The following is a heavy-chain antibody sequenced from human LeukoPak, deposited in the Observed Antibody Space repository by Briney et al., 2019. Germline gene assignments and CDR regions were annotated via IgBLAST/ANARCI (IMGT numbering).Heavy chain of an antibody. CDR1: GFTFSSYE. CDR3: ARSVTPIHFDL. CDR2: ISSSGRTI. Sequence: GGSLRLSCAASGFTFSSYEMNWVRQAPGKGLEWVSYISSSGRTIYNADSVKGRFTISRDNAKNSLYLQMNSLRAEDTSVYYCARSVTPIHFDLWGRGTLVTVSS. D-gene: IGHD4-17*01. V-gene: IGHV3-48*03. J-gene: IGHJ2*01.